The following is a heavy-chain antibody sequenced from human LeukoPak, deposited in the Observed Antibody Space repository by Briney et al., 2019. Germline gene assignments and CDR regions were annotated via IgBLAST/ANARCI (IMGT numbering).Heavy chain of an antibody. Sequence: PGGSLRLSCAASGFTFSDYYMSWIRQAPGKGLEWVSYISSSGSTIYYADSVKGRFTISRDNAKNSLYLQMNSLRAEDTAVYYCATIVVYSYDPYYFDYWGQGTLATVSS. D-gene: IGHD5-18*01. CDR2: ISSSGSTI. V-gene: IGHV3-11*04. CDR1: GFTFSDYY. J-gene: IGHJ4*02. CDR3: ATIVVYSYDPYYFDY.